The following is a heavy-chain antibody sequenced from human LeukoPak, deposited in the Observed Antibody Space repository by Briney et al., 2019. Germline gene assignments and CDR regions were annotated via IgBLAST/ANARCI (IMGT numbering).Heavy chain of an antibody. CDR1: GLTLSRYW. CDR3: ARGYCSSTGCYYASWFDP. V-gene: IGHV3-74*01. J-gene: IGHJ5*02. CDR2: INSDGSYT. D-gene: IGHD2-2*01. Sequence: GGSLRLSCLGSGLTLSRYWMHWVRQTPGKGLVWVSRINSDGSYTNYAGSVKGRFTISRDNAKNTLYLQMNSLRAEDTAVYYCARGYCSSTGCYYASWFDPWGQGTLVTVSS.